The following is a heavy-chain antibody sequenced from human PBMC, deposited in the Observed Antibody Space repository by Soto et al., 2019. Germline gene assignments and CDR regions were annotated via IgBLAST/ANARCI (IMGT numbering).Heavy chain of an antibody. D-gene: IGHD2-2*01. J-gene: IGHJ4*02. V-gene: IGHV3-30*03. CDR2: ISYDGSNK. CDR3: TRDTVAGGLAPMDY. Sequence: PGGSLRLSCAASGFTFSSYGMHWVRQAPGKGLEWVAVISYDGSNKYDADSLKGRFTISRDNAQNSLYLQMNSLTAEDTAIYYCTRDTVAGGLAPMDYWGQGTLVTVSS. CDR1: GFTFSSYG.